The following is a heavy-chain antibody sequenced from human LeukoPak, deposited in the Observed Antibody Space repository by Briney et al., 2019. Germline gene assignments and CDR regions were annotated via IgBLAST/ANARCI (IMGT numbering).Heavy chain of an antibody. CDR1: GGSFSGYY. CDR3: ASTIVVVPAAIRMYYYYGMDV. J-gene: IGHJ6*02. V-gene: IGHV4-34*01. D-gene: IGHD2-2*01. CDR2: INHSGST. Sequence: SETLSLTRAVYGGSFSGYYWSWIRQPPGKGLEWIGEINHSGSTNYNPSLKSRVTISVDTSKNQFSLKLSSVTAADTAVYYCASTIVVVPAAIRMYYYYGMDVWGQGTTVTVSS.